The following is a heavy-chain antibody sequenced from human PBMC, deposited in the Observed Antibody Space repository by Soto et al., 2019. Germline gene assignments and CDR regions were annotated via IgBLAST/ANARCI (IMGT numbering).Heavy chain of an antibody. CDR2: INHSGGT. CDR1: GGSFSAYY. D-gene: IGHD1-20*01. CDR3: ARDARITGTFGYDY. J-gene: IGHJ4*02. Sequence: SETLSLTCAVYGGSFSAYYWSWIRQPPGKGLEWIGEINHSGGTSYNPSLKSRVTISVDTSKSQFSLKLTSVTAADRAVYYCARDARITGTFGYDYWGQGALVTVSS. V-gene: IGHV4-34*01.